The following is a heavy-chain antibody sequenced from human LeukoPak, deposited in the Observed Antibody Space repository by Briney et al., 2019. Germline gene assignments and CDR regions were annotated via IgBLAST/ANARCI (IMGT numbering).Heavy chain of an antibody. J-gene: IGHJ1*01. Sequence: GGSLRVSCAASEFTLSRNYMTWVRQAPGKGLEWVSIIYSGGTTYYADSVKGRFTISRDNSKNTLFLQMNSLRVEDTAVYYCATGITMMIMAPGYWGQGTLVTVSS. CDR3: ATGITMMIMAPGY. CDR1: EFTLSRNY. CDR2: IYSGGTT. V-gene: IGHV3-53*01. D-gene: IGHD3-22*01.